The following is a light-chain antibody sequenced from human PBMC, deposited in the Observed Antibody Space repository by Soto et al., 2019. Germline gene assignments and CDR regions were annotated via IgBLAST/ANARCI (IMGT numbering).Light chain of an antibody. V-gene: IGLV2-14*01. Sequence: QSALTQPASVSGSPGQSITISCTGTSSDIGAYNYVSWYQQHPGKAPKLIIYEVSNRPSGVSNRFSGSKSDNTASLTISGLQAEDEADYYCSSYTSNSILVIFGAGTKVTVL. CDR1: SSDIGAYNY. CDR2: EVS. CDR3: SSYTSNSILVI. J-gene: IGLJ2*01.